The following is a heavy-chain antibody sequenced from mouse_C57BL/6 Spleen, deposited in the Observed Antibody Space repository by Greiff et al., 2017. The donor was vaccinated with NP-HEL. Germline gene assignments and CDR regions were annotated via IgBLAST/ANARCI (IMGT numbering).Heavy chain of an antibody. Sequence: VQLQQSGPELVKPGASVKMSCKASGYTFTDYNMHWVKQSHGKSLEWIGYINPNNGGTSYNQKFKGKATLTVNKSSSTAYMELRSLTSEDSAVYYCARWYDYAGGFAYWGQGTLVTVSA. CDR2: INPNNGGT. J-gene: IGHJ3*01. D-gene: IGHD2-4*01. CDR3: ARWYDYAGGFAY. CDR1: GYTFTDYN. V-gene: IGHV1-22*01.